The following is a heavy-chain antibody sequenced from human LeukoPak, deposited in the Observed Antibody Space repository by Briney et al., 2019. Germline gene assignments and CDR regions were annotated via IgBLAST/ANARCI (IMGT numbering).Heavy chain of an antibody. D-gene: IGHD5-18*01. CDR3: ARDRVDTAMVTGYYMDV. Sequence: PSETLSLTCTVSGGSISGSSYYWGWIRQPPGKGLEWIGSIYYSGSTYYNPSLKSRVTISVDTSKNQFSLKLSSVTAADTAVYYCARDRVDTAMVTGYYMDVWGKGTTVTVSS. CDR2: IYYSGST. CDR1: GGSISGSSYY. V-gene: IGHV4-39*07. J-gene: IGHJ6*03.